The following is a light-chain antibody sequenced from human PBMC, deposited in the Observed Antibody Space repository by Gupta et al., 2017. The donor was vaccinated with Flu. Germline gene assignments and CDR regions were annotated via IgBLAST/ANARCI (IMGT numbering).Light chain of an antibody. J-gene: IGKJ2*02. CDR1: RTIRNL. Sequence: PSSLAASVGDRVTITCRASRTIRNLLNWYQQKPGKVPKVLIYGASRLQTGVPSRFSGSGSGTEFTLTISSLQPEDFATYYCQQNYKMPRTCGQGTKLGIK. CDR2: GAS. V-gene: IGKV1-39*01. CDR3: QQNYKMPRT.